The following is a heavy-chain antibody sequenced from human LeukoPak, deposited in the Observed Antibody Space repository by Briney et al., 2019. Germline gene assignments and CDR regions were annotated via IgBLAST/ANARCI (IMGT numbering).Heavy chain of an antibody. CDR2: ITSDGTDT. D-gene: IGHD3-16*01. J-gene: IGHJ5*02. CDR3: ARDRSYGEGYWFDP. CDR1: GFSFNSYW. Sequence: PGGSLRLSCAASGFSFNSYWMHWVRQVPGKGPVWVSRITSDGTDTSYADSVKGRFSISRDNAKNTLYLQMNSLRVEDTAVYYCARDRSYGEGYWFDPWGQGTLVTVSS. V-gene: IGHV3-74*01.